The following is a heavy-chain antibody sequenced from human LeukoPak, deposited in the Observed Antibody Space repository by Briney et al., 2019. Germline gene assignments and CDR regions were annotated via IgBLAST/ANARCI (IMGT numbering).Heavy chain of an antibody. CDR1: GFTVSSNY. CDR3: ARVKNYYGSGSYYLDAFDI. CDR2: IYSGGST. J-gene: IGHJ3*02. V-gene: IGHV3-66*01. Sequence: GGSLRLSCAASGFTVSSNYMSWVRQAPGKGLEWVSVIYSGGSTYYADSVKDRFTISRDNSKNTLYLQMNSLRAEDTAVYYCARVKNYYGSGSYYLDAFDIWGQGTMVTVSS. D-gene: IGHD3-10*01.